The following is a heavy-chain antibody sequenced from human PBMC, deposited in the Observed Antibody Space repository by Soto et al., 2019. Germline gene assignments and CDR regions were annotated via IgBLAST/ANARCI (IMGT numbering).Heavy chain of an antibody. CDR2: ILHTGGT. CDR3: ARGALWFGELYTGMDV. Sequence: KPSETLSLTCAVSGGSISGGGFSWSWIRQPPGKGLEWIGYILHTGGTQYNPSLKSRVSMSVDKSKNQFSLHLTSVTAADTAVYYCARGALWFGELYTGMDVWGQGTTVTVSS. J-gene: IGHJ6*02. V-gene: IGHV4-30-2*01. CDR1: GGSISGGGFS. D-gene: IGHD3-10*01.